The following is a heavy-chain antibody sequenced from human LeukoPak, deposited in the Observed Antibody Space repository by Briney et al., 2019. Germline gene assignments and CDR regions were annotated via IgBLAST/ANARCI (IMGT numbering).Heavy chain of an antibody. CDR3: ARTGSYFYDDSSGYSY. J-gene: IGHJ4*02. V-gene: IGHV1-2*02. CDR2: INPNRGGT. CDR1: VYTFIGYY. D-gene: IGHD3-22*01. Sequence: AASVKVSCKDSVYTFIGYYMHWVRHAPGQGVEWMGWINPNRGGTNYAQKFQGRVPMPRDTSISTAYMELSRLRSEDTAVYHCARTGSYFYDDSSGYSYWGQGTLFSVSS.